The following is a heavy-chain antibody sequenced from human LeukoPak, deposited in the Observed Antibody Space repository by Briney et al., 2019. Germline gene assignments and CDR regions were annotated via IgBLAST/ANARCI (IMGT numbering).Heavy chain of an antibody. J-gene: IGHJ4*02. CDR1: GGSISNTNYY. CDR2: IRYSGST. Sequence: SETLSLTCIVSGGSISNTNYYWGWIRQPPGKGLEWIGSIRYSGSTYYNPSLKSRVTISVDTSKNQFSLKLSSVTAADTAVYYCTASATPSSIRSFDYWGQGTLVTVSS. CDR3: TASATPSSIRSFDY. V-gene: IGHV4-39*01. D-gene: IGHD6-13*01.